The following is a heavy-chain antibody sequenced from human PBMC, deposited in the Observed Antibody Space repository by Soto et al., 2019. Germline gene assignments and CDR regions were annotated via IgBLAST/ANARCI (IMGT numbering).Heavy chain of an antibody. J-gene: IGHJ4*02. CDR1: GFTFSSYV. CDR2: LCDGGFTT. CDR3: ARVGELSRPLFDY. D-gene: IGHD3-16*02. V-gene: IGHV3-23*01. Sequence: GGSLRLSCAASGFTFSSYVMSWVRQAPGKGLEWVAALCDGGFTTYYADSVKGRFTISRDNSKNTLYLQMNSLRAEDTAVYYCARVGELSRPLFDYWGQGTLVTVSS.